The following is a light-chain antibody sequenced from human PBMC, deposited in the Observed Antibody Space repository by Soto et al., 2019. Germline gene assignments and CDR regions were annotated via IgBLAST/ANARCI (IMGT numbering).Light chain of an antibody. J-gene: IGLJ1*01. V-gene: IGLV2-14*03. Sequence: QSALPQPASMSGSPGQSITISCTGSSSDVGAYNYDSWYQQYRPGEAPKLIIYDVSHRPAGVSTRFSGSKSGNTASLTISGLQTEDEADYYCSSYTRAATYVFGTGTKVTVL. CDR2: DVS. CDR1: SSDVGAYNY. CDR3: SSYTRAATYV.